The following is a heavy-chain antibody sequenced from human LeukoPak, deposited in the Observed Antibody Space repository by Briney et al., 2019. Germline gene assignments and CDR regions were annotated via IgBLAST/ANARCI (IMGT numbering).Heavy chain of an antibody. CDR1: GGTFSSYA. CDR2: IIPILGIA. D-gene: IGHD3-22*01. Sequence: SVKVSCKASGGTFSSYAISWVRQAPGQGLEWMGRIIPILGIANYTQKFQGRVTITADKSTSTAYMELSSLRSEDTAVYYCARHMANMISYYYYGMDVWGQGTTVTVSS. CDR3: ARHMANMISYYYYGMDV. V-gene: IGHV1-69*04. J-gene: IGHJ6*02.